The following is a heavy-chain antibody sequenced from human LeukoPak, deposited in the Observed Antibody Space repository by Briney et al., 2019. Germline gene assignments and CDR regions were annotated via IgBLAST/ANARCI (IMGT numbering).Heavy chain of an antibody. J-gene: IGHJ4*02. CDR3: ASSGDYGDYSDY. Sequence: SVKVSCKASGGTFSSYAISWLRQAPGQGLEWMGGIIPIFGTANYAQKFQGRVTITTDESTSTAYMELSSLRSEDTAVYYCASSGDYGDYSDYWGQGTLVTVSS. D-gene: IGHD4-17*01. CDR2: IIPIFGTA. V-gene: IGHV1-69*05. CDR1: GGTFSSYA.